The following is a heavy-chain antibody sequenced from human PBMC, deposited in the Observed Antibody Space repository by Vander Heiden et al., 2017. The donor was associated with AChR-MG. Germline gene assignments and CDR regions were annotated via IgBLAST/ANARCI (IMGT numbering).Heavy chain of an antibody. V-gene: IGHV1-2*02. CDR1: GYTFTGYY. Sequence: QLQLVQSGAEVKKPWASVKVSCKASGYTFTGYYMHWVRQAPGQGLEWMGWIKPNSGGTNYAQKFQGRVTMTRDTSISTAYMELSRLRSDDTAVYYCATYYDILTGWQFDYWGQGTLVTVSS. J-gene: IGHJ4*02. CDR3: ATYYDILTGWQFDY. D-gene: IGHD3-9*01. CDR2: IKPNSGGT.